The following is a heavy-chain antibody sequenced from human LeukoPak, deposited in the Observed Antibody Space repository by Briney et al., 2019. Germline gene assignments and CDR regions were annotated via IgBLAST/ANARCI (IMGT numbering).Heavy chain of an antibody. V-gene: IGHV3-30*04. CDR1: GFTFNSYA. Sequence: GLSLRLSCAASGFTFNSYAMHWLPQAPGKGLVGLAVISCDGSNKYYADSVKGRFTISRDNSKNTLYLQMNSLIAEDTAVYYCAREPAPYYYGSGSYLQHWGQGTLVTVSS. CDR3: AREPAPYYYGSGSYLQH. D-gene: IGHD3-10*01. J-gene: IGHJ1*01. CDR2: ISCDGSNK.